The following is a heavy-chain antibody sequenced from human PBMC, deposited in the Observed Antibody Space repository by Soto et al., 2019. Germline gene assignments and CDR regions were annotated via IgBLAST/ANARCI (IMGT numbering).Heavy chain of an antibody. CDR1: GFTFSSYG. CDR2: ISYDGSNK. D-gene: IGHD2-21*02. J-gene: IGHJ4*02. Sequence: GGSLRLSCAASGFTFSSYGMHWVRQAPGKGLEWVAVISYDGSNKYYADSVKGRFTISRDNSKNTLYLQMNSLRAEDTAVYYCAKDVDSYSMYYFDYWGQGTLVTVSS. V-gene: IGHV3-30*18. CDR3: AKDVDSYSMYYFDY.